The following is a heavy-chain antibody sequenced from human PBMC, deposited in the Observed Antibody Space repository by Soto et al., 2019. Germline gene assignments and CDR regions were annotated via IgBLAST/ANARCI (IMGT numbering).Heavy chain of an antibody. CDR2: VIPIFGTP. J-gene: IGHJ6*02. D-gene: IGHD2-15*01. CDR1: GGTFSTYA. CDR3: ARSQGGSSSLDIYYYYYYGMDV. Sequence: QVQLVQSGAEVKKPGSSVKVSCKAPGGTFSTYAISWVRQAPGQGLEWMGGVIPIFGTPKYAQKFQGRVTITADESTSTGYMELRSLRSEETAVYYCARSQGGSSSLDIYYYYYYGMDVWGQGTKVTVSS. V-gene: IGHV1-69*01.